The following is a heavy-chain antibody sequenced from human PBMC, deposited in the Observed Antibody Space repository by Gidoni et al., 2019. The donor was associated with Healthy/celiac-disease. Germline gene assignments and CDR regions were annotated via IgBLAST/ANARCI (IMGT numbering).Heavy chain of an antibody. CDR3: ARVNFDY. CDR2: IVYDGSNK. CDR1: GFTFSSYA. Sequence: QVQLVESGGGVVQPGRSLRLSCAASGFTFSSYALHWGRQAPVKGLEWVAVIVYDGSNKYYADSVKGRFTISRDNSKNTLYLQMNSLRAEDTAVYYCARVNFDYWGQGTLVTVSS. J-gene: IGHJ4*02. V-gene: IGHV3-30-3*01.